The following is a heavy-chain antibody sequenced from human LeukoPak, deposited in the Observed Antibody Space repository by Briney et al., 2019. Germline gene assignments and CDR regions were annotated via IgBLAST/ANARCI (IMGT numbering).Heavy chain of an antibody. J-gene: IGHJ4*02. CDR1: GGSISGYY. Sequence: SETLSLTCTVSGGSISGYYWSWTRQPPGKGLEWIGYVYYTGTTNYNPSLKSRVTISVDMSKNQLSLKLTSVIAADTAVYYCARYDNSGSALENWGQGTLVTVSS. CDR3: ARYDNSGSALEN. D-gene: IGHD3-22*01. CDR2: VYYTGTT. V-gene: IGHV4-59*01.